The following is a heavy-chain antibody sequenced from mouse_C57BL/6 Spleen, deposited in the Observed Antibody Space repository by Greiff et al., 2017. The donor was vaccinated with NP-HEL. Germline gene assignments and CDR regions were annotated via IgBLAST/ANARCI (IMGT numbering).Heavy chain of an antibody. D-gene: IGHD1-1*01. CDR2: IYPGSGNT. CDR1: GYTFTDYY. V-gene: IGHV1-76*01. J-gene: IGHJ4*01. CDR3: ARGVLYGLYAMDY. Sequence: VQLQESGAELVRPGASVKLSCKASGYTFTDYYINWVKQRPGRGLEWIARIYPGSGNTYFNEKFKGKATLTAEKSSSTAYMQLSSLTSEDSAVYFCARGVLYGLYAMDYWGQGTSVTVSS.